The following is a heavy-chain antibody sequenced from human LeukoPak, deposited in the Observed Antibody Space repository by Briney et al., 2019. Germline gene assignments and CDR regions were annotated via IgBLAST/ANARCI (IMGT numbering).Heavy chain of an antibody. CDR1: GFTFSNHG. J-gene: IGHJ5*02. Sequence: GGSLRLSCAASGFTFSNHGMHWVRQAPGKGLEWVALIWYDGSNKEYAESVKGRFTISRDNSKNTLCLQMNSLRDEDTAVYYCARDQGTSTTAPKRKGRFDPWGQGTLVTVSS. CDR2: IWYDGSNK. D-gene: IGHD1-1*01. CDR3: ARDQGTSTTAPKRKGRFDP. V-gene: IGHV3-33*01.